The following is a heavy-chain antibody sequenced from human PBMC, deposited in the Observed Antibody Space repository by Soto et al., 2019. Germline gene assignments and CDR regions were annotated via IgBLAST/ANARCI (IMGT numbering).Heavy chain of an antibody. CDR2: TYYRSRWYN. CDR1: GDSVSSNSAA. J-gene: IGHJ6*02. V-gene: IGHV6-1*01. Sequence: PSQTLSLTCVISGDSVSSNSAAWNWIRQSPSRGLEWLGRTYYRSRWYNDYAVSVRSRITVNADTSKNQFSLHLNSVTPEDTAVYYCARRRTNYSGYDYYSYYGMDVWGQGTTVTGSS. D-gene: IGHD5-12*01. CDR3: ARRRTNYSGYDYYSYYGMDV.